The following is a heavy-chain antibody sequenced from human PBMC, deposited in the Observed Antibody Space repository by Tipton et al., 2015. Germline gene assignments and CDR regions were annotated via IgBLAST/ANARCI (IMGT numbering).Heavy chain of an antibody. J-gene: IGHJ4*02. D-gene: IGHD4-11*01. V-gene: IGHV4-59*01. Sequence: TLSLTCTVSGGSISSYYWSWIRQPPGKGLEWIGYTRYSGSTKYNPSLQSRVTISLDTSKNQFSLKLRYVAAADTAVYYCATIELTTETFASWGQGTLVTVSS. CDR1: GGSISSYY. CDR2: TRYSGST. CDR3: ATIELTTETFAS.